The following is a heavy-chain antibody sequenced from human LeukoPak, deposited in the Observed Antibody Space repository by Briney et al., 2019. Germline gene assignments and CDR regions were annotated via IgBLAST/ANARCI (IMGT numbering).Heavy chain of an antibody. CDR1: GFTFSGYA. J-gene: IGHJ4*02. Sequence: SGRSLRLSCAASGFTFSGYAMHWVRQAPGKGLEWVAVISNDGSNKYYADSVKGRFTISRDNSKSTLYLQMNSLRDEDTAVYYCAREWHTGLIAYWGQGTLVTVSS. D-gene: IGHD3-16*02. V-gene: IGHV3-30*04. CDR3: AREWHTGLIAY. CDR2: ISNDGSNK.